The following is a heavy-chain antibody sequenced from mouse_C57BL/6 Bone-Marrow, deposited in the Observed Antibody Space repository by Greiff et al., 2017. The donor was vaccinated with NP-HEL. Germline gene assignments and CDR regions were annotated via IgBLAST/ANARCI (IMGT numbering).Heavy chain of an antibody. CDR1: GYTFTSYW. V-gene: IGHV1-64*01. J-gene: IGHJ2*01. CDR3: ARIDGSSPDY. D-gene: IGHD1-1*01. Sequence: QQSGAELVKPGASVKLSCKASGYTFTSYWMHWVKQRPGQGLEWIGMIHPNSGSTNYNEKFKSKATLTVDKSSSTAYMQLSSLTSEDSAVYYCARIDGSSPDYWGQGTTLTVSS. CDR2: IHPNSGST.